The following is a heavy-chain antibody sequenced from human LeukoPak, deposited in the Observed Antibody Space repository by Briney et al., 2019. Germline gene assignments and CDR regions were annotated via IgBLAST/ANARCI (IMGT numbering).Heavy chain of an antibody. D-gene: IGHD6-19*01. CDR3: ARAASSGWNVDY. CDR1: GDSISSYY. J-gene: IGHJ4*02. Sequence: SETLSLTCTVSGDSISSYYWNWIRQPPGKGLEWIGYIYYSGSTNYNPSLKSRVTISVDTSKNQFSLKLSSVTAADTAVYCCARAASSGWNVDYWGQGTLVTVSS. CDR2: IYYSGST. V-gene: IGHV4-59*01.